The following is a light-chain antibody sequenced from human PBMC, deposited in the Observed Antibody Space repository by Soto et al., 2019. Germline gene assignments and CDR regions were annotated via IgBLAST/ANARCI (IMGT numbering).Light chain of an antibody. CDR1: QSVSSSY. Sequence: EIVLTQSPGTLSLSPGERATLSCRASQSVSSSYLAWYQQKPGQAPRLLIYDASSRATGIPDRFSGSGSGTDFTLTISRLEPEDFAVYYCQQRFTFGPGTKVDIK. CDR3: QQRFT. J-gene: IGKJ3*01. V-gene: IGKV3-20*01. CDR2: DAS.